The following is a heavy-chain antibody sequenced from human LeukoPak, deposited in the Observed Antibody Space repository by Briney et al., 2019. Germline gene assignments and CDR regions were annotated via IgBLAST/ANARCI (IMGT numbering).Heavy chain of an antibody. CDR3: VKDSEVVADAFDI. J-gene: IGHJ3*02. V-gene: IGHV3-30*18. D-gene: IGHD3-22*01. CDR1: GFTFSSYA. CDR2: ISYDGSSE. Sequence: PGTSLRLSCAASGFTFSSYAMHWVRQAPSKGLEWVAVISYDGSSEYYADSVQGRFTISRDNAKSSLYMEMKSLRPEDTALYYCVKDSEVVADAFDIWGQGTKVTVSS.